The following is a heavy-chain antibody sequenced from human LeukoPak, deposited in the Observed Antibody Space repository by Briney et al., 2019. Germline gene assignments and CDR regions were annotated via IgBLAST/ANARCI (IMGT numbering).Heavy chain of an antibody. Sequence: GGSLRLSCAASGFTFRKYWMSWVRQAPGKGLEWVANINQDGSETYYADSVKGRFTMSRDNGKNSLDLQMNSLRAEDTAVYYCARSLEMTIDYFDYWGQGTLVTVSP. CDR2: INQDGSET. J-gene: IGHJ4*02. CDR3: ARSLEMTIDYFDY. D-gene: IGHD5-24*01. CDR1: GFTFRKYW. V-gene: IGHV3-7*01.